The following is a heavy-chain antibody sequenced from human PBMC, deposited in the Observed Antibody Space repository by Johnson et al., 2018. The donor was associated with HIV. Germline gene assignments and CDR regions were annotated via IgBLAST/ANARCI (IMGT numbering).Heavy chain of an antibody. J-gene: IGHJ3*02. CDR1: GFTISSNY. CDR3: ARDALESPWGFDI. V-gene: IGHV3-66*01. D-gene: IGHD7-27*01. CDR2: INSGGST. Sequence: VQLVESGGGLVQPGGSLRLSCSASGFTISSNYMSWVRQVPGKGLEWVSVINSGGSTYYADFVNGRFIISRDNSKNTLYIQMNSLRAEDTAVYYCARDALESPWGFDIWGQGTLVTVSS.